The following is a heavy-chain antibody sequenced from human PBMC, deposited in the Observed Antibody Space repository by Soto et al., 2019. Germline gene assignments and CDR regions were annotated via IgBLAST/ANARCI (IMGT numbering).Heavy chain of an antibody. Sequence: QVQLVQSGAEVKKPGASVKVCCKASGYTFTSYYMHWVRQAPGQGLEWMGIINPSGGSTSYAQKFQGRVTMTRDTSTSTVYMELSSLRSEDTAVYYCARDQDYYDSSGHQVGYDAFDIWGQRTMVTVSS. D-gene: IGHD3-22*01. CDR3: ARDQDYYDSSGHQVGYDAFDI. CDR1: GYTFTSYY. V-gene: IGHV1-46*01. CDR2: INPSGGST. J-gene: IGHJ3*02.